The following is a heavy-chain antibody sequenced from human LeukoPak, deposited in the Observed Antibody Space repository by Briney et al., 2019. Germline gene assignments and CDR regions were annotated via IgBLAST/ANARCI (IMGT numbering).Heavy chain of an antibody. CDR1: GFTFSTYW. J-gene: IGHJ4*02. D-gene: IGHD2-21*01. CDR3: ARDSAYSRTVN. V-gene: IGHV3-7*01. Sequence: GGSLRLSCAASGFTFSTYWMSWVRQAPGKGPEWVANIKQDGNEKYYVESVKGRFTISRDNTKDSLFLQMNSLRVEDTAVYYCARDSAYSRTVNWGQGTLVTVSS. CDR2: IKQDGNEK.